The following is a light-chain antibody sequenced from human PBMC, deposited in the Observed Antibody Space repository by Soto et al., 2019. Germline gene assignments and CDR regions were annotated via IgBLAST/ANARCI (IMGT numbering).Light chain of an antibody. J-gene: IGKJ4*01. CDR3: QQTYSTPQIT. V-gene: IGKV1-39*01. Sequence: DIQMTQSPSSLSASVGDRVTITCRASQSISTYLNWYHQKPGKAPKLLIYAASSLQSGVPSRFSGSGSGTDFTLTISSLQPEDFATYYCQQTYSTPQITFGGGTKV. CDR2: AAS. CDR1: QSISTY.